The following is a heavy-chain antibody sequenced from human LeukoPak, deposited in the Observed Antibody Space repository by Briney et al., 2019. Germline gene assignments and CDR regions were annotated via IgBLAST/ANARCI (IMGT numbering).Heavy chain of an antibody. D-gene: IGHD3-22*01. V-gene: IGHV1-2*02. CDR3: ARVGAWYYYDSSGSTYAFDI. J-gene: IGHJ3*02. Sequence: GASVKVSCKASGYTFTGYYMHWVRQAPGQGLEWMGWINPNSGGTNYAQKFQGRVTMTRDTSISTAYMELSRLRSDDTAVYYCARVGAWYYYDSSGSTYAFDIWGQGTMVTVSS. CDR1: GYTFTGYY. CDR2: INPNSGGT.